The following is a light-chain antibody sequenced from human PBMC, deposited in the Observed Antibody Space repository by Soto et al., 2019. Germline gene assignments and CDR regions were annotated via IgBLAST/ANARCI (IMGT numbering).Light chain of an antibody. V-gene: IGKV1-33*01. Sequence: DIQMTQSPSSLSASVGDRVTITCQASHDINNYLNWYQQKPGEAPKLLIYDASNLESGVPSRFSGSGSGTDFALTISSLQPEDSAVYYCQQSHSSPLSFGGGTKVEFK. CDR3: QQSHSSPLS. CDR2: DAS. J-gene: IGKJ4*01. CDR1: HDINNY.